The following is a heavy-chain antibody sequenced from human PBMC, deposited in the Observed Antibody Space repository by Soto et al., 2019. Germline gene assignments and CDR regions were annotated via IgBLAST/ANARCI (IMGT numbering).Heavy chain of an antibody. J-gene: IGHJ4*02. D-gene: IGHD3-16*02. CDR2: ISGSGGST. CDR1: GLTFSSYD. Sequence: GGTLRLSCAASGLTFSSYDMSWVRQAPGKGLEWVSAISGSGGSTYYADSVKGRFTISRDNSKITLYLQLNSLRAEDTAVSYCAISARMITFGGVIVWGQGTLVTVSS. CDR3: AISARMITFGGVIV. V-gene: IGHV3-23*01.